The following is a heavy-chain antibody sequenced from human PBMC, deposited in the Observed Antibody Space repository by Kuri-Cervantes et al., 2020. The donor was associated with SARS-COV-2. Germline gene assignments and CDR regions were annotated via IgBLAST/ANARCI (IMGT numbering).Heavy chain of an antibody. J-gene: IGHJ3*02. Sequence: SETLPLTCAVYGGSFSGYYWSWIRQPPGKGLEWIGEINHSGSTNYNPSLKSRVTISVDTSKNQFSLKLSSVTAADTAVYYCARDWGYSYAEGAFDIWGQGTMVTVSS. CDR2: INHSGST. V-gene: IGHV4-34*01. D-gene: IGHD5-18*01. CDR1: GGSFSGYY. CDR3: ARDWGYSYAEGAFDI.